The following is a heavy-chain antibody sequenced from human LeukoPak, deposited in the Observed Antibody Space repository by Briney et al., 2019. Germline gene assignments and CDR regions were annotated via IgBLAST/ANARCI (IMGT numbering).Heavy chain of an antibody. V-gene: IGHV6-1*01. CDR3: ARGKVAYYGMDV. CDR1: GDSVSRNGAA. D-gene: IGHD5-12*01. J-gene: IGHJ6*02. Sequence: SQTLSLTCAISGDSVSRNGAAWNWIRQSPWRGVEWLGRTYYSSKWYNDFAVSVESRITINADTSKNQFALQLNSVTPEDTAVYYCARGKVAYYGMDVWGQGTTVTVSS. CDR2: TYYSSKWYN.